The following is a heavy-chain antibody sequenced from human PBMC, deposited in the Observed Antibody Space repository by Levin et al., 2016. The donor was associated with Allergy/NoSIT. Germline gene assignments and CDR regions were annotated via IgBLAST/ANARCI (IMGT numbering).Heavy chain of an antibody. J-gene: IGHJ4*02. CDR3: ARGSEGLVVPAATWDY. CDR2: IWYDGSNK. Sequence: WIRQPPGKGLEWVAVIWYDGSNKYYADSVKGRFTISRDNAKNSLYLQMNSLRAEDTAVYYCARGSEGLVVPAATWDYWGQGTLVTVSS. V-gene: IGHV3-33*01. D-gene: IGHD2-2*01.